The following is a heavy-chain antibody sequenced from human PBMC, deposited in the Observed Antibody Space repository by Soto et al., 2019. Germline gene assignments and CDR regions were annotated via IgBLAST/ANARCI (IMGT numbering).Heavy chain of an antibody. J-gene: IGHJ4*02. V-gene: IGHV1-69*13. CDR3: ALRLYTKGILYYFDY. CDR2: IIPIFGTA. D-gene: IGHD2-15*01. Sequence: SVKVSCKASGGTFSSYAISWVRQAPGQGLEWMGGIIPIFGTANYAQKFQGRVTITADESTSTAYMELSSLRSEDTAVYYCALRLYTKGILYYFDYWGQGTLVTVS. CDR1: GGTFSSYA.